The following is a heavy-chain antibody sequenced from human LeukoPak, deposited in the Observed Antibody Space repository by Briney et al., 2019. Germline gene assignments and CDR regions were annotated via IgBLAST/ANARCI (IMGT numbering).Heavy chain of an antibody. J-gene: IGHJ4*02. Sequence: SETLSLTCTVSGGSISSYYWSWIRQPPGKGLEWIGEINHSGSTNYNPSLKSRVTISVDTSKNQFSLRLSSVTAADTAVYYCARRSNYGGKKNYFDYWGQGTLVTVSS. CDR1: GGSISSYY. CDR2: INHSGST. CDR3: ARRSNYGGKKNYFDY. V-gene: IGHV4-34*01. D-gene: IGHD4-11*01.